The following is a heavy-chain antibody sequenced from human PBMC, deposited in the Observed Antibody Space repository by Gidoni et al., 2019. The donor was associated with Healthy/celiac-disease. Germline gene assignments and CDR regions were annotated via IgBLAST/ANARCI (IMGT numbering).Heavy chain of an antibody. CDR1: GFTSSSYG. CDR2: ISYDGSNK. V-gene: IGHV3-30*18. Sequence: QVQLVESGGGVVQPGRSMRLSCAASGFTSSSYGMHWVRQAPGKGLEWVAVISYDGSNKYYSYSVKGRFTISRDNSKNTLYLQMNSLRAEYTAVYYCAKMYSSSSSRFGFYFDYWGQGTLVTVSS. J-gene: IGHJ4*02. CDR3: AKMYSSSSSRFGFYFDY. D-gene: IGHD6-6*01.